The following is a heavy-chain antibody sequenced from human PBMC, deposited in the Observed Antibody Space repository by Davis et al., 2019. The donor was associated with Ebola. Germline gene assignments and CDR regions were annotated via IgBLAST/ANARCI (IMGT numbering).Heavy chain of an antibody. Sequence: GESLKISCATSGFTFSSYAMSWVRQAPGKGLEWVANIKQDGSEKYYVDSVKGRFTISRDNAKNSLYLQMNSLRAEDTAVYYCARAKYKYYYDSSGYYSNWYFDLWGRGTLVTVSS. J-gene: IGHJ2*01. D-gene: IGHD3-22*01. V-gene: IGHV3-7*03. CDR3: ARAKYKYYYDSSGYYSNWYFDL. CDR1: GFTFSSYA. CDR2: IKQDGSEK.